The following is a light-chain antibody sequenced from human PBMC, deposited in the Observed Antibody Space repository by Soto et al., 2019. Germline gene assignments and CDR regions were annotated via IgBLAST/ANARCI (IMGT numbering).Light chain of an antibody. Sequence: QSALTQPVSVSGSPGQSITISCTGSSSDVGAYYFVSWCQHRPGKAPKLILYEVTTRPSGISSRFSGSKSGNTASLTISGLQADDEAYYYCSSYTSTNTPYVFGTGTKVTVL. CDR1: SSDVGAYYF. J-gene: IGLJ1*01. CDR2: EVT. CDR3: SSYTSTNTPYV. V-gene: IGLV2-14*01.